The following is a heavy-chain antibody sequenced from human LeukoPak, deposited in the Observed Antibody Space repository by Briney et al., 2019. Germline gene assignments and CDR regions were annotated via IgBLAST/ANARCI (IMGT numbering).Heavy chain of an antibody. J-gene: IGHJ4*02. D-gene: IGHD4-17*01. CDR2: IYYSGST. CDR3: AIDLGDPGFDY. V-gene: IGHV4-59*01. Sequence: PSETLSLTCTVSGDSISSNCWGWIRQPPGKGLEWIWSIYYSGSTSYNPSLKSRSSISEDTFMNQFSLKLSSVTAAETAVYYCAIDLGDPGFDYWGQGTLVTVSS. CDR1: GDSISSNC.